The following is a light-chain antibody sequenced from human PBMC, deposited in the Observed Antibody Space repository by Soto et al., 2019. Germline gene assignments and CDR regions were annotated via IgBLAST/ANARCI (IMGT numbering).Light chain of an antibody. CDR1: QSLDYN. Sequence: EIVMTQSPATLSVSLGERATLSCRAGQSLDYNLAWYQQKPGQAPRLLIYGASARATGVPARFSGSGSETEFTLTISSLEPEDFAVYYCQQGKTFGGGTKVEIK. CDR2: GAS. CDR3: QQGKT. V-gene: IGKV3-15*01. J-gene: IGKJ4*01.